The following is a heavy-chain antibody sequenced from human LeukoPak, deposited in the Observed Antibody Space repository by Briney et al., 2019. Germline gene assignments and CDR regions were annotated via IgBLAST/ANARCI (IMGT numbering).Heavy chain of an antibody. CDR1: GYTFTSYA. Sequence: GASVNVSCKASGYTFTSYAMHWVRQAPGQRLEWMGWINAGNGNTKYSQKFQGRVTITRDTSASTAYMELSSLRSEDTAVYYCARSQSVLDWFDPWGQGTLVTVSS. CDR2: INAGNGNT. J-gene: IGHJ5*02. CDR3: ARSQSVLDWFDP. V-gene: IGHV1-3*01. D-gene: IGHD3-10*01.